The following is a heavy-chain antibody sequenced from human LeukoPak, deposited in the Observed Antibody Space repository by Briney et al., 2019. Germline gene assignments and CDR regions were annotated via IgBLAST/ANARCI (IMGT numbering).Heavy chain of an antibody. J-gene: IGHJ3*02. D-gene: IGHD1-14*01. V-gene: IGHV1-46*01. CDR3: ARGGITSITGNAFDI. CDR1: GYTFTSYY. Sequence: ASVKVSCKASGYTFTSYYMHWVRQAPGQGLEWMGIINPSGGSTTYAQKFQGTVTMTRDTSTTTVYMELSSLRSGDTAVYYCARGGITSITGNAFDIWGQGTMVTVSS. CDR2: INPSGGST.